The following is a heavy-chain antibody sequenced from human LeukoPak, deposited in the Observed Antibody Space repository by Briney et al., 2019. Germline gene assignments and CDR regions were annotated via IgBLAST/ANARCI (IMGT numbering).Heavy chain of an antibody. CDR1: GFTFSSYA. CDR2: ISGSGGST. J-gene: IGHJ6*02. CDR3: AKAHIVVVPAAPPYGMDV. Sequence: GGSLRLSCAASGFTFSSYAMSWVRQAPGKGLEWVSAISGSGGSTYYADSVKGRFTISRDNSKNTLYLQMNSLRAEDTAVYYCAKAHIVVVPAAPPYGMDVWGQGTTVTVSS. V-gene: IGHV3-23*01. D-gene: IGHD2-2*01.